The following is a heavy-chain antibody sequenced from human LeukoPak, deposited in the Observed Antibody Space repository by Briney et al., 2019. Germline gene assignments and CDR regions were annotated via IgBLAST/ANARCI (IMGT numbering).Heavy chain of an antibody. V-gene: IGHV3-23*01. CDR3: AKSDGALPEARYYYMDV. D-gene: IGHD2-2*01. CDR1: GFTFSSYA. J-gene: IGHJ6*03. Sequence: PGGSLRLSCAASGFTFSSYAMNWVRQAPGKGLELVSGIGGRGSPTYYADSVKGRFTISRDNDKNRLDLQMDTLRAEDTAVYYCAKSDGALPEARYYYMDVWGKGTTVTVSS. CDR2: IGGRGSPT.